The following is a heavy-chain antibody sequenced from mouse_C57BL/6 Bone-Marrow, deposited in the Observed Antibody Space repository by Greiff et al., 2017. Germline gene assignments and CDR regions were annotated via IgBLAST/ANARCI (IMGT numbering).Heavy chain of an antibody. J-gene: IGHJ2*01. CDR2: IYPSDSET. CDR1: GYTFTSYW. CDR3: ARWRITTGRFDC. D-gene: IGHD1-1*01. V-gene: IGHV1-61*01. Sequence: QVQLQQPGAELVRPGSSVKLSCKASGYTFTSYWMDWVKQRPGQGLEWIGNIYPSDSETHYNQKFKDKATLTVDKSSSTAYMQLSSLTSEDSAVYYYARWRITTGRFDCWGKGTTLTVSS.